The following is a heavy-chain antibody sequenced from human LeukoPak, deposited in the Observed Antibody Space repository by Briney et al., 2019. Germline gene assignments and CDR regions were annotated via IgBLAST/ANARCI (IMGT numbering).Heavy chain of an antibody. CDR2: IRSKGNSYAT. Sequence: GGSLKLSCAASGFTFSASTMHWVRQASGKGLEWVGRIRSKGNSYATAYAASVKGRFTISRDDSKNTSYLQMNSLKTEDTAVYYCTRHEDCSGASCYSPHDYWGQGTLVTVSS. J-gene: IGHJ4*02. V-gene: IGHV3-73*01. D-gene: IGHD2-15*01. CDR1: GFTFSAST. CDR3: TRHEDCSGASCYSPHDY.